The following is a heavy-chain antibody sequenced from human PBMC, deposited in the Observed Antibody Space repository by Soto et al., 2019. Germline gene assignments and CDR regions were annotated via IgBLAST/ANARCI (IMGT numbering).Heavy chain of an antibody. J-gene: IGHJ1*01. V-gene: IGHV4-34*01. CDR3: ARVRITMVRGVIITAKYFQH. CDR2: INHSGST. D-gene: IGHD3-10*01. Sequence: SETLSLTCAVYGGSFSGYYWSWIRQPPGKGLEWIGEINHSGSTNYNPSLKSRVTISVDTSKNQFSLKLSSVTAADTAVYYCARVRITMVRGVIITAKYFQHWGQGTLVTVSS. CDR1: GGSFSGYY.